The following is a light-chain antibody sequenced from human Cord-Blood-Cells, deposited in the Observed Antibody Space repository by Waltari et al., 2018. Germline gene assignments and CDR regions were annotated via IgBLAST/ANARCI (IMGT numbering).Light chain of an antibody. J-gene: IGLJ2*01. CDR3: SSYTSSSTVV. V-gene: IGLV2-14*01. CDR2: DVS. Sequence: QSALTQPTSVSGSPCQSTTVSCSGTSSHVGCCHYVSWYQQHPGKAPKLMIYDVSNRPSGVSNRFSGSKSGNTASLTISGLQAEDEADYYCSSYTSSSTVVFGGGTKLTVL. CDR1: SSHVGCCHY.